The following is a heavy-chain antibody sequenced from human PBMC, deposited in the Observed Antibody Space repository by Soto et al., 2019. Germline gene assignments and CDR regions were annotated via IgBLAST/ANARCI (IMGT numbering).Heavy chain of an antibody. CDR1: GFTFSSYA. V-gene: IGHV3-23*01. D-gene: IGHD6-19*01. CDR2: ISGSGGST. J-gene: IGHJ1*01. CDR3: AKDPREWLVHPEYFQH. Sequence: SLRLSCAASGFTFSSYAMSWVRQAPGKGLEWVSAISGSGGSTYYADSVKGRFTISRDNSKNTLYLQMDSLRAEDTAVYYCAKDPREWLVHPEYFQHWGQGTLVTVS.